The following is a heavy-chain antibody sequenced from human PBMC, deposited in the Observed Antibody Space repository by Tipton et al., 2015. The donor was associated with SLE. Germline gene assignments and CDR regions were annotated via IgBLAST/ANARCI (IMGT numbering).Heavy chain of an antibody. V-gene: IGHV3-23*01. CDR1: GFIFTSYG. CDR3: AKGGVGELLPFDY. Sequence: GSLRLSCVASGFIFTSYGMHWVRQASGKGLEWVSGISYSGGITYYADSVKGRFTISRDNSKNALYLLMNSLRAEDTAVYYCAKGGVGELLPFDYWGQGTLVTVSS. J-gene: IGHJ4*02. CDR2: ISYSGGIT. D-gene: IGHD1-26*01.